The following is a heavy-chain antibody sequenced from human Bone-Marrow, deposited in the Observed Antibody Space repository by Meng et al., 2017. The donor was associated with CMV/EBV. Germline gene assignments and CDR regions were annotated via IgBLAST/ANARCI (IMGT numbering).Heavy chain of an antibody. Sequence: GSLRLSCTVSGGSVSSGSYYWSWIRQPPGKGLEWIGYIYYSGSTNYNPSLKSQVTISVDTSKNQFSLKLSSVTAADTAVYYCARGKYSSSSEGVWFDPWGQGTLVTVSS. CDR3: ARGKYSSSSEGVWFDP. CDR2: IYYSGST. CDR1: GGSVSSGSYY. J-gene: IGHJ5*02. D-gene: IGHD6-6*01. V-gene: IGHV4-61*01.